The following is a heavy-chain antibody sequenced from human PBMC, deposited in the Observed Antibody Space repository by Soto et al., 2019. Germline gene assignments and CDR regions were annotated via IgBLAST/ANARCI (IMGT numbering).Heavy chain of an antibody. CDR3: ARVSTSASGSYYTLDY. D-gene: IGHD3-10*01. Sequence: SSETLSLTCTVSGDSISSHYWSWIRQPPGKGLEWIGFGSTKYNPSLKSRIRISVDTSKNQFSLNLTSATAADTAVYYCARVSTSASGSYYTLDYWGQGTMVTFSS. J-gene: IGHJ4*02. CDR1: GDSISSHY. CDR2: GST. V-gene: IGHV4-59*11.